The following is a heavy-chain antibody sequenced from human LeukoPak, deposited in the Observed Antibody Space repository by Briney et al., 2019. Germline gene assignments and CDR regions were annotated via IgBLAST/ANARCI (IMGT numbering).Heavy chain of an antibody. CDR1: GGSISSYY. D-gene: IGHD6-13*01. V-gene: IGHV4-59*01. CDR3: AGQQLVRDAFDI. Sequence: ASETLSLTCTVSGGSISSYYWSWIRQPPGKGLEWIGYIYYSGSTNYNPPLKSRVTISVDTSKNQFSLKLSSVTAADTAVYYCAGQQLVRDAFDIWGQGTMVTVSS. CDR2: IYYSGST. J-gene: IGHJ3*02.